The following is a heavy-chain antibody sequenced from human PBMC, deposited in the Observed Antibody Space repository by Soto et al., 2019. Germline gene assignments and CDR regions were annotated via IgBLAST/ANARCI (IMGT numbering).Heavy chain of an antibody. D-gene: IGHD3-10*01. J-gene: IGHJ4*02. CDR1: GFTFSSYS. CDR2: ISSSSSTI. CDR3: ARKGGTGSVRSFPFDY. V-gene: IGHV3-48*01. Sequence: PGGSLRLSCAASGFTFSSYSMNWVRQAPGKGLEWVSYISSSSSTIYYADSVKGRFTISRDNAKNSLYLQMNSLRAEDTAVYYCARKGGTGSVRSFPFDYWGQGTLVTVSS.